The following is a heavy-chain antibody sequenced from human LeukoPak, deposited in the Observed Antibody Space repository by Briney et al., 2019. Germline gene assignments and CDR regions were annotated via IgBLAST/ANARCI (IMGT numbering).Heavy chain of an antibody. CDR1: GFTFDDYA. J-gene: IGHJ4*02. Sequence: GGSLRLSCAASGFTFDDYAMHWVRHAPGKGLEWVSGISWNSGSIGYADSVKGRFTISRDNAKNSLYLQMNSLRDEDTAVYYCARSRFGDFDYWGQGTLVTVSS. V-gene: IGHV3-9*01. CDR3: ARSRFGDFDY. CDR2: ISWNSGSI. D-gene: IGHD3-10*01.